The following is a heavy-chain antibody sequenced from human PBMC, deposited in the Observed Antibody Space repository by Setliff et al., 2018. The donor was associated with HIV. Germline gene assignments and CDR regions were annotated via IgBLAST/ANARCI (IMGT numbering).Heavy chain of an antibody. Sequence: PSETLSLTCSVSGASSAASVNDFFWSWIRQPPGKGLEWIGYIYTTESTNYNPSLKSRVTISVDASKNQFSLKLNSVTAADTAVYYCAIGGLWFGEFNFWGQGTLVTVSS. CDR2: IYTTEST. CDR1: GASSAASVNDFF. J-gene: IGHJ4*02. V-gene: IGHV4-4*09. D-gene: IGHD3-10*01. CDR3: AIGGLWFGEFNF.